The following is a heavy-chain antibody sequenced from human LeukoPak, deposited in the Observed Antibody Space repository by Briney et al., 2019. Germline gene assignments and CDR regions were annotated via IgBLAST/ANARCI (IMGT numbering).Heavy chain of an antibody. V-gene: IGHV4-4*02. D-gene: IGHD6-19*01. CDR3: VRGDSSKVSGTAD. CDR1: GGSISSSNW. CDR2: IYHSGST. Sequence: SETLSLTCAVSGGSISSSNWWSWVRQPPGKGLEWIGEIYHSGSTNYNPSLKSRVTISVDKSKNQFSLKLSSVTAADTAVYYCVRGDSSKVSGTADWGQGTLVTVSS. J-gene: IGHJ4*02.